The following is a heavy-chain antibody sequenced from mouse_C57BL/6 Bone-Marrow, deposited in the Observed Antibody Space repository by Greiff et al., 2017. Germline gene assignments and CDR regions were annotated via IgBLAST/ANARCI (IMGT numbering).Heavy chain of an antibody. CDR2: IYPGDGDT. J-gene: IGHJ2*01. CDR1: GYAFSSSW. CDR3: AIYSNFDY. Sequence: QVQLKESGPELVKPGASVKISCKASGYAFSSSWMNWVKQRPGTGLEWIGRIYPGDGDTNYNGKFKGKATLTADKATCTAYMQLSSLTSEDSSVYFCAIYSNFDYGGQGTTLTVSS. D-gene: IGHD2-5*01. V-gene: IGHV1-82*01.